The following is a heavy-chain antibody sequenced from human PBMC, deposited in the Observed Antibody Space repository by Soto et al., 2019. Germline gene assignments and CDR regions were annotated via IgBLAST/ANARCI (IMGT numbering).Heavy chain of an antibody. CDR3: ARHGGYFFDY. D-gene: IGHD3-16*01. Sequence: QVQLQQWGAGLLKPSETLSLTCAVYSGSFSGHYWSWIRQPPGKDLEWIGEIYHGLSIVYNPSLKSRVTISGDSSKNQFSLKLSPVTAADTAVYYCARHGGYFFDYWGQGTLVTVSS. V-gene: IGHV4-34*01. CDR1: SGSFSGHY. J-gene: IGHJ4*02. CDR2: IYHGLSI.